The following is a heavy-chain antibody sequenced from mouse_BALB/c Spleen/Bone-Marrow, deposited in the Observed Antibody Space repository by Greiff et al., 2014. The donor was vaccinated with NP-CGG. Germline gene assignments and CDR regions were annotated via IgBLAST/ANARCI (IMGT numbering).Heavy chain of an antibody. CDR1: GYSFTDSN. D-gene: IGHD1-1*01. CDR2: IDPYYGGT. V-gene: IGHV1S135*01. Sequence: EVQLQESGPELEKPGASVKVSCKASGYSFTDSNMNWVKQSNGKNLEWIGNIDPYYGGTSYSQKFKGKATLTVDKSSSTAYMQLRSLTSEDSAVYYCAKKDYGSSSFDYWGQGTTLTASS. J-gene: IGHJ2*01. CDR3: AKKDYGSSSFDY.